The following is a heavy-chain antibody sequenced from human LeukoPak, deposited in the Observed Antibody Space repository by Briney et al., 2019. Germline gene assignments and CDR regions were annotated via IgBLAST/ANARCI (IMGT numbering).Heavy chain of an antibody. V-gene: IGHV4-59*01. Sequence: KPSETLSLTCTVSGGSISSYYWSWIRQPPGKGLEWIGYIYYSGSTNYNPSLKSRVTISVDTSKNQFSLKLSSVTAADTAMYYCARETPRDYFDYWGQGTLVTVSS. CDR1: GGSISSYY. CDR3: ARETPRDYFDY. J-gene: IGHJ4*02. CDR2: IYYSGST.